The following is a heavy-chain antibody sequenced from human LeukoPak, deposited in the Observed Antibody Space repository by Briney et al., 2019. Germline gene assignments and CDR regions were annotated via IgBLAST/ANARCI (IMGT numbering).Heavy chain of an antibody. CDR1: GGSFSGYY. J-gene: IGHJ4*02. D-gene: IGHD3-10*01. Sequence: NPSETLSLTCAVYGGSFSGYYWSWIRQPPGKGLEWIGEINHSGSTNYNPSLKSRVTISVDTSKNQFSLKLSSVTAADTAVYYCARHGKSSGSYYTFDYWGQGTLVTVSS. CDR3: ARHGKSSGSYYTFDY. V-gene: IGHV4-34*01. CDR2: INHSGST.